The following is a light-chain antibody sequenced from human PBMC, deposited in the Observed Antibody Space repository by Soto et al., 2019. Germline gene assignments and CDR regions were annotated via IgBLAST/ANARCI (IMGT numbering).Light chain of an antibody. CDR3: SSYAGSNNVV. CDR1: SSDVGGYNY. CDR2: EVS. Sequence: QSALTQPPSASGSPGQSVTISCTGTSSDVGGYNYVSWYQHHPAKAPKLMIYEVSKRPSGVPDRFSGSKSGNTASLTVSGLQAEDEADYYCSSYAGSNNVVFGGGTKLTVL. V-gene: IGLV2-8*01. J-gene: IGLJ2*01.